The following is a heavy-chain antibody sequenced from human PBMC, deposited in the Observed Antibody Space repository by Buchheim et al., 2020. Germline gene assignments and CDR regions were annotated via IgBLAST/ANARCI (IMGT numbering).Heavy chain of an antibody. CDR3: ARGGMAIVVVPAAIPGRYYGMDV. V-gene: IGHV3-74*01. D-gene: IGHD2-2*03. CDR2: INSDGSST. J-gene: IGHJ6*02. Sequence: EVQLVESGGGLVQPGGSLRLSCAASGFTFSSYWMHWVRQAPGKGLVWVSRINSDGSSTSYADSVKGRFTISRDNAKNTLYLQVNSLRAEDTAVYYCARGGMAIVVVPAAIPGRYYGMDVWGQGTT. CDR1: GFTFSSYW.